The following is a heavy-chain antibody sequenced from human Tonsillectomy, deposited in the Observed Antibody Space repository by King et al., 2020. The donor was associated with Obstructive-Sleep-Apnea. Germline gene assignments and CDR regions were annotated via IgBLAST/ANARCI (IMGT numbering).Heavy chain of an antibody. J-gene: IGHJ4*02. Sequence: QLQLQESGPGLVKPSEALSLTCTVSGGSMSSSSYYWGWIRQPPGKGLEWIGTIFYSGSTYYNPSPESRVTISADTSKNQFSLRLSSVTAADTAVYYCARVGGVFTESYCIDYWGQGTLVTVSS. CDR3: ARVGGVFTESYCIDY. CDR2: IFYSGST. V-gene: IGHV4-39*07. CDR1: GGSMSSSSYY. D-gene: IGHD1-26*01.